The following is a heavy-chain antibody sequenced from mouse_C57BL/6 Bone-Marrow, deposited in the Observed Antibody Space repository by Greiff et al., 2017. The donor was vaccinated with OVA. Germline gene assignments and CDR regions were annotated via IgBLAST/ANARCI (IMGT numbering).Heavy chain of an antibody. V-gene: IGHV14-4*01. CDR2: IDPENGDT. J-gene: IGHJ3*01. D-gene: IGHD1-1*01. Sequence: EVQLQQSGAELVRPGASVKLSCTASGFNIKDDYMHWVKQRPEQGLEWIGWIDPENGDTEYASKFQGKATIPADTSSNTAYLQLSSLTSEDTAVYYCTTDYGNFAYWGQGTLVTVSA. CDR3: TTDYGNFAY. CDR1: GFNIKDDY.